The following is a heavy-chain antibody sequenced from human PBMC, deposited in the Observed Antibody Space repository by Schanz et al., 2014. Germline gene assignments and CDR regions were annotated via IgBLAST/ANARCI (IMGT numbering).Heavy chain of an antibody. CDR1: GFTFNNYD. CDR2: ISGGGGSA. V-gene: IGHV3-23*04. J-gene: IGHJ4*02. CDR3: VKGGTNTLDS. Sequence: EVPLVESGGFVAQPGGSLRLSCAASGFTFNNYDMNWVRLVPGKGLECVSGISGGGGSAYYADSVKCRFTISRDNSKNTLYLQMNSLRGDDTAIYYCVKGGTNTLDSWGQGTLVTVSS.